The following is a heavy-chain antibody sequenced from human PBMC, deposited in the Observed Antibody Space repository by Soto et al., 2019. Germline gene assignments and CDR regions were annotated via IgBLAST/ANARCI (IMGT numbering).Heavy chain of an antibody. Sequence: EVQLVESGGGLVQPGGSLRLSCAASGFTVSSNYMTWVRQAPGKGLEWVSVIYSGGSTYYADSVKGRFTISRDNSKNTLNLQMNSLRAEATAVFYCARGLGGRYFDSWGQGPLVTVSS. CDR2: IYSGGST. CDR3: ARGLGGRYFDS. V-gene: IGHV3-66*01. J-gene: IGHJ4*02. CDR1: GFTVSSNY.